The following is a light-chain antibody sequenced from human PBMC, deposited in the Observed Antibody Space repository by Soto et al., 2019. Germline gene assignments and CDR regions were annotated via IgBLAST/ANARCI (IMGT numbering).Light chain of an antibody. V-gene: IGKV3-20*01. Sequence: ALTQSPGTLSLSPGERATLSCRASQPITSNYLAWYQQRSGQAPRLLISGASSRATGVTDRFSGSGSGTDFTLTINRLEPEDFAVYYCQQYGSLITFGQGTRLEIK. CDR1: QPITSNY. CDR2: GAS. CDR3: QQYGSLIT. J-gene: IGKJ5*01.